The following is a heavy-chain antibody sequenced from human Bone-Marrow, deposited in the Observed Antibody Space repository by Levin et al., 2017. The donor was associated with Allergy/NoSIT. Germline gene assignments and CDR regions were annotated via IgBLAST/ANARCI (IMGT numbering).Heavy chain of an antibody. CDR2: ISTSGSST. CDR1: GFTFSDYA. V-gene: IGHV3-23*01. CDR3: AKAWELLPHY. Sequence: GGSLRLSCAASGFTFSDYAMIWVRQAPGEGLKWVSSISTSGSSTYYADSVKGRVSISRDNSENTLYLQMNSLRVEDTARYSCAKAWELLPHYWGQGTLVTVSS. D-gene: IGHD1-26*01. J-gene: IGHJ4*02.